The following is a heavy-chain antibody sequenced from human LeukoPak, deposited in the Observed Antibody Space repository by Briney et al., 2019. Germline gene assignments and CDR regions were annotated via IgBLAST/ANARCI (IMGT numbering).Heavy chain of an antibody. J-gene: IGHJ4*02. CDR1: GFTFSSYA. CDR3: AKDRRRLRLGELSLRVDY. CDR2: ISGSGGST. Sequence: GGSLRLSCAASGFTFSSYAMSWVRQAPGKGLEWVSAISGSGGSTYYADSVKGRSTISRDNSKNTLYLQMNSLRAEDTAVYYCAKDRRRLRLGELSLRVDYWGQGTLVTVSP. V-gene: IGHV3-23*01. D-gene: IGHD3-16*02.